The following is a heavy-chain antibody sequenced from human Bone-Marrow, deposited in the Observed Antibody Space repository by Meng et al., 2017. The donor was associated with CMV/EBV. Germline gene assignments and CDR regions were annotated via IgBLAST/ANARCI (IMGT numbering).Heavy chain of an antibody. V-gene: IGHV3-11*01. CDR1: GFTFSDYY. Sequence: SCAASGFTFSDYYMSWLRPAPGKGPEWISYISTSGTTTYYADSVKGRFTISRDNAKNSLYLHMNSLRAEDTAVYYCARAYFDSSGGNWGQGTLVTVSS. D-gene: IGHD3-22*01. J-gene: IGHJ4*02. CDR2: ISTSGTTT. CDR3: ARAYFDSSGGN.